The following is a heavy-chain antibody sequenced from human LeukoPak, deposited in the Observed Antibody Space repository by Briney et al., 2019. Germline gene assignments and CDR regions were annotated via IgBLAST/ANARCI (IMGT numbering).Heavy chain of an antibody. CDR2: ISYDGGNK. D-gene: IGHD3-16*01. Sequence: PGGSLRLSCVASGFPFSSYSMHWVRQAPGEGLEWVAFISYDGGNKYYADSVKGRFTISRDHSKSTLFLQMNSLRAEDTAVYYCAREVRGSSFDSWGQGTLVTVSS. CDR1: GFPFSSYS. J-gene: IGHJ4*02. CDR3: AREVRGSSFDS. V-gene: IGHV3-30-3*01.